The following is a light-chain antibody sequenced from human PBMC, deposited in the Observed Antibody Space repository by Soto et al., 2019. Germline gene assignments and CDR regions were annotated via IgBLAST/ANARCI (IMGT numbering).Light chain of an antibody. CDR2: AVS. V-gene: IGKV1D-12*01. CDR1: QGISSW. J-gene: IGKJ3*01. CDR3: QQAKSFPIFT. Sequence: DVQMTQSPSSVSASGGDRVTITCRTSQGISSWLAWYQQKPGKAPKLLIYAVSSLQSGVPSSFSGSGPRTDFTLTICSLQPEDFATYYCQQAKSFPIFTFGPGTKVDIK.